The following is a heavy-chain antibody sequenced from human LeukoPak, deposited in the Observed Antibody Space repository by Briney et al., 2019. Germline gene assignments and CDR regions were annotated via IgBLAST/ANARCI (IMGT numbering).Heavy chain of an antibody. Sequence: ASVRVSCKASGYTFTSYVISWVRQAPGQGLEWMGWISAYNGNTNYAQKLQGRVTMTTDTSTSTAYMELRSLRSDDTAVYYCGRFGELFRLDYWGQGTLVTVSS. J-gene: IGHJ4*02. CDR1: GYTFTSYV. CDR3: GRFGELFRLDY. V-gene: IGHV1-18*01. CDR2: ISAYNGNT. D-gene: IGHD3-10*01.